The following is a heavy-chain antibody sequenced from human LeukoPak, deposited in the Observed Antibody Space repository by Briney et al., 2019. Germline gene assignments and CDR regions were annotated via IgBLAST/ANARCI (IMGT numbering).Heavy chain of an antibody. J-gene: IGHJ4*01. V-gene: IGHV3-9*01. Sequence: PGRSLRLSCAASGFSFDDYAMHWLRQAPGKGLQWVSGISWNSGSEGYADSVKGRFTISRDNAKNSLYLQMNNLRAEDTAFYYCARDGRPDTYGIFDLWGHGTLVTVSS. D-gene: IGHD1-1*01. CDR3: ARDGRPDTYGIFDL. CDR2: ISWNSGSE. CDR1: GFSFDDYA.